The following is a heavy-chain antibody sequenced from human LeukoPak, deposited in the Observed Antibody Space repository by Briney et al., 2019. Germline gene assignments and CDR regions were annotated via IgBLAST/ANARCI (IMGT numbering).Heavy chain of an antibody. CDR1: GGSFSGYY. Sequence: SETLSLTCAVYGGSFSGYYWSWIRQPPGKGLEWIGEINHSGSTNYNPSLKSRVTISVDTSKNQFSLKLSSVTAADTAVYYCARGKRSSTVLSKGVYWYFDLWGRGTLVTVSS. CDR3: ARGKRSSTVLSKGVYWYFDL. D-gene: IGHD2-2*01. CDR2: INHSGST. V-gene: IGHV4-34*01. J-gene: IGHJ2*01.